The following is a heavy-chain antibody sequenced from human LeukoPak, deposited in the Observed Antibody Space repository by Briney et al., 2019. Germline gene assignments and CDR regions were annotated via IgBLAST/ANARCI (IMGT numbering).Heavy chain of an antibody. D-gene: IGHD6-13*01. CDR1: GYTFTSYG. CDR3: AREEEQQLPFDY. V-gene: IGHV1-18*01. CDR2: ISAYNGNT. J-gene: IGHJ4*02. Sequence: ASVKFSCKASGYTFTSYGISWVRQAPGQGLEWMGWISAYNGNTNYAQKLQGRVTMTTDSSTSTAYMELRSLRSDDTAVYYCAREEEQQLPFDYWGQGTLVTVSS.